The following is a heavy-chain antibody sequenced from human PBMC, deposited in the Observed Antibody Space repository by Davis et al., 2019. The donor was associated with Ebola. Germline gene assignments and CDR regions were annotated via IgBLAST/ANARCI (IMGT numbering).Heavy chain of an antibody. CDR1: GFSFNNFG. CDR2: FGGLDGGP. CDR3: AKATTGNAPSFDH. D-gene: IGHD2-8*02. Sequence: GESLKTPCAASGFSFNNFGISCVRQSPGKGLEWVSTFGGLDGGPNYGDSVRGRFSISRDNSRNTVYLQMNSLSADDTAAYYCAKATTGNAPSFDHWGQGVLVTVSS. V-gene: IGHV3-23*01. J-gene: IGHJ4*02.